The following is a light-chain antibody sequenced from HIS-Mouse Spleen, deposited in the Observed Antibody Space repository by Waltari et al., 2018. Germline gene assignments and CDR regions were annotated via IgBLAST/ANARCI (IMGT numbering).Light chain of an antibody. V-gene: IGLV3-21*02. J-gene: IGLJ1*01. Sequence: SYVLTQPPSVSVAPGQTARITCGGNNIGSKSVPWYQQKPGQAPVLVVYDDSDRPSGITGRFSGSNSGNTATLTISRVEAGDEADYYCQVWDSSSDPSYVFGTGTKVTVL. CDR2: DDS. CDR3: QVWDSSSDPSYV. CDR1: NIGSKS.